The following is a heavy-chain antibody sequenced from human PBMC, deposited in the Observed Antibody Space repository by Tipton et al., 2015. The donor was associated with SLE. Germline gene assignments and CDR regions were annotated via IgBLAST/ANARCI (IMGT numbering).Heavy chain of an antibody. V-gene: IGHV7-4-1*02. D-gene: IGHD2-15*01. Sequence: QPVQSGSELKKPGASVKVSCNASGYTFTSYAMNWVRLAPGQGLEWMGWINTNTGNPTYAQGFTGRFVFSLDTSVSTAYLQISSLKAEDTAVYYCAMGGNCSGGSCSPYYYYYMDVWGKGTTVTVSS. J-gene: IGHJ6*03. CDR2: INTNTGNP. CDR3: AMGGNCSGGSCSPYYYYYMDV. CDR1: GYTFTSYA.